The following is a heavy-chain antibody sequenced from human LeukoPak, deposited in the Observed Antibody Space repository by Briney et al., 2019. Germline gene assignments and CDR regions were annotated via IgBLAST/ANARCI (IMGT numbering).Heavy chain of an antibody. J-gene: IGHJ4*02. D-gene: IGHD3-10*01. CDR2: ICGSGGNT. Sequence: GGSLTLSCAVSGFSFSNYDMSWVRQAPGKGLEWVSDICGSGGNTYYADSEKGRFTISREHSKNTLYLQMTTLRAEDTAVCVCAKDRDNTIVRGVTFDWGQGTLVTVSS. CDR1: GFSFSNYD. V-gene: IGHV3-23*01. CDR3: AKDRDNTIVRGVTFD.